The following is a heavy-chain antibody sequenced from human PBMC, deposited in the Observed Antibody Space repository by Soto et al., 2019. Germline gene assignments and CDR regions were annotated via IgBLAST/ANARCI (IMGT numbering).Heavy chain of an antibody. V-gene: IGHV4-59*01. J-gene: IGHJ6*02. Sequence: PSETLSRTCTVSGGSISSYYWSWIRQPPVKGLEWIGYIYYSGSTNYNPSLKSRFTISVDTSKNQFSLKLSSVTAADTSVYYCARDLWGYCGTDCYPLDVWGQGTTVTVS. CDR2: IYYSGST. D-gene: IGHD2-21*02. CDR1: GGSISSYY. CDR3: ARDLWGYCGTDCYPLDV.